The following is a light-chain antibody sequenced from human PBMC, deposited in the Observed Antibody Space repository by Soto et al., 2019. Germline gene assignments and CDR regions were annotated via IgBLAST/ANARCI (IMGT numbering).Light chain of an antibody. Sequence: DIQMTQSPSSLSVSVGDRVTITCRASQNIAGYLNWYQQKPGKAPEHLIYGSSALQSGVPSWFSGHESGPDFALTISILQPEDFVTYYCHHTYTTPLTFGQGT. CDR3: HHTYTTPLT. J-gene: IGKJ2*01. CDR2: GSS. V-gene: IGKV1-39*01. CDR1: QNIAGY.